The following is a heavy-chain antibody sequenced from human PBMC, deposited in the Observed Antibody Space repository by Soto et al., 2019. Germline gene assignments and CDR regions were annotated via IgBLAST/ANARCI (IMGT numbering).Heavy chain of an antibody. D-gene: IGHD3-10*01. J-gene: IGHJ4*02. CDR3: ARHYYGSGRHDY. Sequence: EVQLVESGGGLVQPGGSLRLSCAASGFTFSSYWRSWVRQAPGKGLEWVANIKQDGSEKYYVDSVKGRFTISRDNAKNSLYLQMNSLRAEDTAVYYCARHYYGSGRHDYWGQGTLVTVSS. CDR2: IKQDGSEK. V-gene: IGHV3-7*01. CDR1: GFTFSSYW.